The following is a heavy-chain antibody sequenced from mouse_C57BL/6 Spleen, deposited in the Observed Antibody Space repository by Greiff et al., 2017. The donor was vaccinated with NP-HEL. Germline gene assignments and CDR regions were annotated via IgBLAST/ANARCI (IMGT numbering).Heavy chain of an antibody. D-gene: IGHD3-2*02. Sequence: QVQLQQPGAELVRPGTSVKLSCKASGYTFTSYWMHWVKQRPGQGLEWIGVIDPSDSYTNYNQKFKGKATLTVDTSSSTAYMQLSSLTSEDSAVYYCASGQPRPYAMDYWGHGPSATVPS. CDR3: ASGQPRPYAMDY. CDR2: IDPSDSYT. V-gene: IGHV1-59*01. J-gene: IGHJ4*01. CDR1: GYTFTSYW.